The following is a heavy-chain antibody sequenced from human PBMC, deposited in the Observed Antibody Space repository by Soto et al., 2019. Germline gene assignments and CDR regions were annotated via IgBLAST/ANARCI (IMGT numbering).Heavy chain of an antibody. J-gene: IGHJ4*02. D-gene: IGHD4-17*01. CDR1: GFTVSSNY. CDR2: IYSGGST. V-gene: IGHV3-53*01. CDR3: ARDRYGGPSDY. Sequence: GGSLRLSCAASGFTVSSNYMSWVRQAPGKGLEWVSVIYSGGSTYYADSVKGRFTISRDNSKNTLYLQMNSLRAEDTAVYYCARDRYGGPSDYWGQGTLVTVSS.